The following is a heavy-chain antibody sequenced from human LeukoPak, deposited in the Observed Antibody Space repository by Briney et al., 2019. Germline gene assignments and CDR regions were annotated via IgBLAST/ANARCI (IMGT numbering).Heavy chain of an antibody. Sequence: ASVKVSCKASGYTFTSYGISWVRQAPGQGLEGMGWISAYNGNTNYAQKLQGRVTMTTDTSTSTAYMELRSLRSDDTAVYYCARDLAVAGTSGYWGQGTLVTVSS. V-gene: IGHV1-18*01. J-gene: IGHJ4*02. D-gene: IGHD6-19*01. CDR2: ISAYNGNT. CDR3: ARDLAVAGTSGY. CDR1: GYTFTSYG.